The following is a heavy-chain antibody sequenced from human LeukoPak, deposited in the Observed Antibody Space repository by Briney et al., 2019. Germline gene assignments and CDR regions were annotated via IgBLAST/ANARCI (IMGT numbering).Heavy chain of an antibody. D-gene: IGHD3-16*02. CDR3: ARVIDDYVWGSYRSPYYFDY. CDR2: IYYSGST. Sequence: KPSETLSLTCTVSGGSISSYYWSWIRQPPGKGLEWIGYIYYSGSTNYNPSLKSRVTISVDTSKNQFSLKLSSVTAADTAVYYCARVIDDYVWGSYRSPYYFDYWGQGTLVTVSS. CDR1: GGSISSYY. J-gene: IGHJ4*02. V-gene: IGHV4-59*01.